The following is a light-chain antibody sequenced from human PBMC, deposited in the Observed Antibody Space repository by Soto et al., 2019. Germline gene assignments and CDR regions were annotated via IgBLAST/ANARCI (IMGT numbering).Light chain of an antibody. CDR2: GAS. CDR1: QSVADN. J-gene: IGKJ5*01. CDR3: QQYKNWPPIT. V-gene: IGKV3-15*01. Sequence: EVVMTQSPATLSVSPGERVTLSCRSSQSVADNLAWFQQKPGQGPRLLIYGASTRATGIPARFSGSGSETEFTLIINSLQSEDFAVYYCQQYKNWPPITFGQGTRLE.